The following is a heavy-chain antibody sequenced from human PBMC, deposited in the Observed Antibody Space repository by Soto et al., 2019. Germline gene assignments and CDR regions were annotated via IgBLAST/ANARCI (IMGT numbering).Heavy chain of an antibody. D-gene: IGHD3-16*01. CDR3: AVIGGYFDY. CDR2: IYHSGST. V-gene: IGHV4-4*02. CDR1: GGSISSSNW. Sequence: PSETLSLTCAVSGGSISSSNWWSWVRQPPGKGLEWIGDIYHSGSTNYNPSLKSRVTISVDTSKNQFSLKLSSVTAADTAVYYCAVIGGYFDYWGQGTLVTVSS. J-gene: IGHJ4*02.